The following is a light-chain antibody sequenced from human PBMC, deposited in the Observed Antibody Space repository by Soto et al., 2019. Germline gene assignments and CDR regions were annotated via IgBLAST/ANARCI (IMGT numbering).Light chain of an antibody. CDR3: QQYGSEPPNT. V-gene: IGKV3-20*01. J-gene: IGKJ2*01. Sequence: EIVLTQSPGTLSLSPGERATLSCRASQSVSSSYLAWYQQKPGQAPRLLIYGASSRATGIPDRFSGSGSGTDFPLTISRLEPEDFAVYFCQQYGSEPPNTFGQGTKLEIK. CDR2: GAS. CDR1: QSVSSSY.